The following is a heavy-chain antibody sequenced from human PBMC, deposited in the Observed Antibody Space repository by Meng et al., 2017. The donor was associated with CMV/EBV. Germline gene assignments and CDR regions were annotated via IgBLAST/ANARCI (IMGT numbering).Heavy chain of an antibody. V-gene: IGHV3-11*01. CDR2: ISSSGSTI. J-gene: IGHJ4*02. CDR1: GFTFSDYY. CDR3: VRGDPHDILTAYYNPMGY. Sequence: GESLKISCAASGFTFSDYYMSWIRQAPGKGLEWVSYISSSGSTIYYADSVKGRFTISRDNAKNSLYLQMNSLRVEDTAVYYCVRGDPHDILTAYYNPMGYWGQGTLVTVSS. D-gene: IGHD3-9*01.